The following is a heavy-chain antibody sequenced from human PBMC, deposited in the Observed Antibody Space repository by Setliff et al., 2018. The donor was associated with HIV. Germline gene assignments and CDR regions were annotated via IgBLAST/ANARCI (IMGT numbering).Heavy chain of an antibody. V-gene: IGHV4-61*09. CDR2: IYTNGGA. CDR1: GDSITSDAFY. Sequence: PSETLSLTCTVSGDSITSDAFYWTWVRQPAGKGLEWIGHIYTNGGADYNSSLKSRVTISMDAPKNQFSLKLTSVTAADTAVYYCARDRYYGSGSYYNYFDYWGPWTLLGHRLL. D-gene: IGHD3-10*01. CDR3: ARDRYYGSGSYYNYFDY. J-gene: IGHJ4*03.